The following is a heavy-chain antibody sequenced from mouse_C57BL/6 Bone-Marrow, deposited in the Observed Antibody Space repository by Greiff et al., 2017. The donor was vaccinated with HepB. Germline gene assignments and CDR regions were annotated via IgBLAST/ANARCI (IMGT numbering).Heavy chain of an antibody. CDR1: VYTFPSYR. CDR2: IDPSDSET. V-gene: IGHV1-52*01. J-gene: IGHJ4*01. CDR3: ASDCYRSTMHY. D-gene: IGHD1-1*01. Sequence: QVQLQQPGAELVRPGSSVQLSCKASVYTFPSYRMHWVKQRPIQGLEWIGNIDPSDSETHYNQKFKDKATLTVDKSSSTAYMQLSSLTSEDSAVYYCASDCYRSTMHYWRQATLVPAST.